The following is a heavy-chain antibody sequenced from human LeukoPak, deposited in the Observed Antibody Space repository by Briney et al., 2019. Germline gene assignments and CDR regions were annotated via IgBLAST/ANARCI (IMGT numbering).Heavy chain of an antibody. CDR2: ISAYNGNT. CDR1: GYTFTSYG. V-gene: IGHV1-18*01. D-gene: IGHD5-18*01. J-gene: IGHJ4*02. CDR3: ARVRAQLWSPPYFDY. Sequence: GASVKVSCRASGYTFTSYGISWVRQAPGQGLESMGWISAYNGNTNYAQELQGRVTMTTDTSTSTAYMELRSLRSDDTAVYYCARVRAQLWSPPYFDYWGQGTLVTVSS.